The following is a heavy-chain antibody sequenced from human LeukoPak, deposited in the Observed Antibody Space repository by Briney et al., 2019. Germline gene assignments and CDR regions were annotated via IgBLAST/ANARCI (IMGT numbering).Heavy chain of an antibody. D-gene: IGHD3-22*01. CDR2: IWYDGSNK. V-gene: IGHV3-33*01. CDR3: ARDGYIDSCDY. Sequence: GRSLRLSCAASGFTFSSYGMHWVRQAPGKGLEWVALIWYDGSNKYYADSVKGRFTISRDNSKNTLYLQMNSPRAEDTAVYYCARDGYIDSCDYWGRGTLVTVSS. CDR1: GFTFSSYG. J-gene: IGHJ4*02.